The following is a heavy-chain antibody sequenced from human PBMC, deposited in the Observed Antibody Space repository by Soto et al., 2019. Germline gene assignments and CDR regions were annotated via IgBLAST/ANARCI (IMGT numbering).Heavy chain of an antibody. CDR1: CFTFSHSW. V-gene: IGHV3-15*07. D-gene: IGHD6-19*01. CDR2: IKSRNDGGTT. CDR3: TIVSISLAGTWG. J-gene: IGHJ4*02. Sequence: PGGSLRLSCAASCFTFSHSWMHWVRQAPGKGLEWVGRIKSRNDGGTTDYAAPVKGRFTISRDDSKNTLYLQMNSLKTEDTAVYYCTIVSISLAGTWGWGQGALVTVSS.